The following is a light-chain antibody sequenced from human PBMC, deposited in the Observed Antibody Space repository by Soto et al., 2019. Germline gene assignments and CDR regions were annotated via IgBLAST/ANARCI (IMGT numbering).Light chain of an antibody. CDR3: VAWDTSLSIFV. V-gene: IGLV1-51*01. Sequence: QSVLTQPPSVSAAPGQKVIISCSGSSSNIENNFVSWYQQLPGTAPKLLIFDNNKRPSGIPDRFSGSKSGTSATLGITGLRTGDEADYYCVAWDTSLSIFVFGTGTKVTVL. CDR1: SSNIENNF. CDR2: DNN. J-gene: IGLJ1*01.